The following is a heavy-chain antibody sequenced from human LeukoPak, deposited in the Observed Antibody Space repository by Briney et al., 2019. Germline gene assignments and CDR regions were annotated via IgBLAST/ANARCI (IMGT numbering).Heavy chain of an antibody. Sequence: ASVKVSCKASGYTFTGYYMHWVRQAPGQGLEWMGWINPNSGGTNYAQKFQGRVTMTRDTSISTAYTELSRLRSDDTAVYYCARDHYYGSGSYYNWGQGTLVTVSS. CDR1: GYTFTGYY. CDR3: ARDHYYGSGSYYN. J-gene: IGHJ4*02. CDR2: INPNSGGT. D-gene: IGHD3-10*01. V-gene: IGHV1-2*02.